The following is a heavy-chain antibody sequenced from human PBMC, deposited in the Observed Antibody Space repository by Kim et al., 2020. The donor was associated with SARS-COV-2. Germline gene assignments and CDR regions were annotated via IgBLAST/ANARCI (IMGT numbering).Heavy chain of an antibody. Sequence: GGSLRLSCALTGVIFHYHAMHWVRQAPGKGLEWVCGFMWDGSTVGYADSVKGRFTVSRDHGTNSLHLQMNSLTTEDTALYFCTIDLNAGGADVWGQGTTVTVSS. J-gene: IGHJ6*02. CDR2: FMWDGSTV. CDR3: TIDLNAGGADV. CDR1: GVIFHYHA. D-gene: IGHD2-2*01. V-gene: IGHV3-9*01.